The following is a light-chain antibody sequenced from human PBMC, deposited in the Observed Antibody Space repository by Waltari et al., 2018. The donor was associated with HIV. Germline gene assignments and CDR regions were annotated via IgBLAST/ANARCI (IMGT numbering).Light chain of an antibody. CDR1: EWGIKN. J-gene: IGLJ2*01. CDR2: GDS. CDR3: QAWDSSAMV. Sequence: YELTQPPSVSVSGGQTATIPGSGLEWGIKNVCWYKQKQGQSPILVFYGDSKRPSGIPERFSGSNAGGTATLTISGTQAMDEADYYCQAWDSSAMVFGGGTKLTVL. V-gene: IGLV3-1*01.